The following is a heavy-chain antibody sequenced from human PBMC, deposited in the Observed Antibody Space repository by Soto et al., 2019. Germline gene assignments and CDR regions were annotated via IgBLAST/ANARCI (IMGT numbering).Heavy chain of an antibody. V-gene: IGHV4-61*01. CDR1: GGSVSNKTYY. J-gene: IGHJ4*02. CDR3: ARTTAVPNTLRSRYFFDY. CDR2: VYYSGAT. Sequence: SETLSLTCSVSGGSVSNKTYYWSWIRQPPGKRLEWIGYVYYSGATNYNPSLKSRVTISVGLSKNQFSLRLSSVTTADTALYYCARTTAVPNTLRSRYFFDYWGQGTLVTVSS. D-gene: IGHD4-17*01.